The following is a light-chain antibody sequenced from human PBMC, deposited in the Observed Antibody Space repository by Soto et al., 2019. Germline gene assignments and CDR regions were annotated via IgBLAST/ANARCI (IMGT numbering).Light chain of an antibody. CDR3: QQYNSYSWT. J-gene: IGKJ1*01. Sequence: DIQMTQSPSTLSASVGDRVTITCRASQSMNNWLAWYQQKPGKAPKLLIYDASSLQSGVPSRFSGSGAGTEFTLTISSLQPDDFATYYCQQYNSYSWTFGQGTKVEIK. CDR2: DAS. CDR1: QSMNNW. V-gene: IGKV1-5*01.